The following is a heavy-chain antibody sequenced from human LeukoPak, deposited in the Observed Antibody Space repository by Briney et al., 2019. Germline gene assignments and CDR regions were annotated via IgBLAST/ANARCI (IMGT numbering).Heavy chain of an antibody. CDR2: INPSGGST. Sequence: ASVKVSCKASGYTFTSYYMHWVRQAPGQGLEWMGIINPSGGSTSYAQKFQGRVTMTRDMSTSTVYMELSSLRSEDTAVYYCARDRAINWFDPWGQGTLVTVSS. CDR3: ARDRAINWFDP. J-gene: IGHJ5*02. CDR1: GYTFTSYY. V-gene: IGHV1-46*01.